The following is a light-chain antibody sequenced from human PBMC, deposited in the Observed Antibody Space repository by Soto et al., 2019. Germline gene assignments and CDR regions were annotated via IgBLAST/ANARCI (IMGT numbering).Light chain of an antibody. V-gene: IGLV2-8*01. CDR3: SSYSGRNNSLV. Sequence: QSALTQPPSASGFPGQSVTISCIGTNNDVGGYRYVSWYQQHPGKAPKLMIYEVTKRPSGVPDRFSGSKSGNTASLTVSGLQAEDEADYYCSSYSGRNNSLVFGAGTKLTDL. J-gene: IGLJ1*01. CDR2: EVT. CDR1: NNDVGGYRY.